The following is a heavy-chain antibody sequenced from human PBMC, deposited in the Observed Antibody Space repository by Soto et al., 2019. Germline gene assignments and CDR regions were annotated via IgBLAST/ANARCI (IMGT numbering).Heavy chain of an antibody. J-gene: IGHJ4*02. D-gene: IGHD1-20*01. CDR2: VYHTGNT. Sequence: PSETLSLTCSVSGVSITSYYWTWIRHSPGKGLEWIGYVYHTGNTYYNPSLKSRVTISLDTSKNHVSLRLRSVTAADTAVYYCAREQYNWKLWGQGTLVTVSS. CDR3: AREQYNWKL. V-gene: IGHV4-59*01. CDR1: GVSITSYY.